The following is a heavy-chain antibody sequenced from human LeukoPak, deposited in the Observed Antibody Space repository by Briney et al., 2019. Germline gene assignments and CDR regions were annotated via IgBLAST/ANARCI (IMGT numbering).Heavy chain of an antibody. V-gene: IGHV4-39*07. J-gene: IGHJ4*02. CDR3: ASAATGGLRLGGLSQ. Sequence: SSETLSLTCTVSGGSISSSSYYWGWIRQPPGKGLEWIGSIYYSGSTYYNPSLKSRVTISVDTSKNQFSLKLSSVTAADTAVYYXASAATGGLRLGGLSQWGQGTLVTVSS. D-gene: IGHD3-16*02. CDR2: IYYSGST. CDR1: GGSISSSSYY.